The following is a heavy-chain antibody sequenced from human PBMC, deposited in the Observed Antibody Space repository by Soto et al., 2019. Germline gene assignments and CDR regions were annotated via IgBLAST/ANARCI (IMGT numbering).Heavy chain of an antibody. V-gene: IGHV4-38-2*02. Sequence: SETLSLTCAVSGYSISSGYYWGWIRQPPGKGLEWIGSIYHSGSTYYNPSLKSRVTISVDTSKNQFSLKLSSVTAADTAVYYCARDPYSGSYLGGYNWFDPWGQGTLVT. J-gene: IGHJ5*02. CDR2: IYHSGST. CDR1: GYSISSGYY. CDR3: ARDPYSGSYLGGYNWFDP. D-gene: IGHD1-26*01.